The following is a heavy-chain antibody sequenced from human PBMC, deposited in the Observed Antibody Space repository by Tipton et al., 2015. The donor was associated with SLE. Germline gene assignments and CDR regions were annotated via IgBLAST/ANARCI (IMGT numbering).Heavy chain of an antibody. J-gene: IGHJ4*02. CDR3: AGAVGTAAGFRDY. Sequence: TLSLTCAVYGGSFSGHYWSWFRQPPGKGLEWIGEINQSGRTNYNPSLKSRLIMSVDASKNQLSLKLSSGTAADAAIYYWAGAVGTAAGFRDYWSPVTLVTVSS. CDR1: GGSFSGHY. V-gene: IGHV4-34*01. CDR2: INQSGRT. D-gene: IGHD6-13*01.